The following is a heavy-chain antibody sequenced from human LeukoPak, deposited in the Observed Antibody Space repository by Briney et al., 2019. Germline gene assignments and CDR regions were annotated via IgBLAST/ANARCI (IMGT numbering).Heavy chain of an antibody. Sequence: WASVKVSCKASGYTFTIYGISWVRQAPGQGLEWMGWISAYNGNTNYAQKLQGRVTMTTDTSTSTAYMELRSLRSDDTAVYYCAREMGATKKRSFDYWGQGTLVTVSS. D-gene: IGHD1-26*01. V-gene: IGHV1-18*01. CDR2: ISAYNGNT. CDR3: AREMGATKKRSFDY. J-gene: IGHJ4*02. CDR1: GYTFTIYG.